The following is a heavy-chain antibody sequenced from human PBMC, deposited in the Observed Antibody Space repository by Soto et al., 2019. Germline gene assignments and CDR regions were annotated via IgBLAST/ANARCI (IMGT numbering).Heavy chain of an antibody. CDR3: ARCGGGSCFYYYYGMDV. J-gene: IGHJ6*02. CDR1: GYSFTSYW. Sequence: EVQLVQSGAEVKKPGESLRISCKGSGYSFTSYWISWVRQMPGKGLEWMGRIDPSDSYTNYSPSFQGHVTISADKSISTAYLQWSSLKASDTAMYYCARCGGGSCFYYYYGMDVWGQGPTVTVSS. V-gene: IGHV5-10-1*03. D-gene: IGHD2-15*01. CDR2: IDPSDSYT.